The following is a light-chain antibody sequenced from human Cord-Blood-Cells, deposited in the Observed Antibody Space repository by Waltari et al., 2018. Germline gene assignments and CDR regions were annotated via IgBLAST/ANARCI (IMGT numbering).Light chain of an antibody. CDR1: QRVSSH. Sequence: EIALKQSPAPLSFSPGERATLSCRASQRVSSHLDWYQQKTGQAPKLLIYDASNCATGIPARFSGSGSGTDFTLTISSLQAEDVAVYYCQQYYSTPYTFGQGTKLEIK. J-gene: IGKJ2*01. V-gene: IGKV3-11*01. CDR3: QQYYSTPYT. CDR2: DAS.